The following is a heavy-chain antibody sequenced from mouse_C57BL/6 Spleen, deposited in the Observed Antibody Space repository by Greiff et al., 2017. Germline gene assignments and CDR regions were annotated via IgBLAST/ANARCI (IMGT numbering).Heavy chain of an antibody. D-gene: IGHD1-1*01. Sequence: EVQLQQSGPGLVKPSQSLSLTCSVTGYSITSGYYWNWIRQFPGNKLEWMGYISYDGSNNYNPSLKNRISITRDTSKNQFFLKLNSVTTEDTATYYCARAVYYGSSSYAMDYWGQGTSVTVSS. CDR3: ARAVYYGSSSYAMDY. CDR1: GYSITSGYY. J-gene: IGHJ4*01. CDR2: ISYDGSN. V-gene: IGHV3-6*01.